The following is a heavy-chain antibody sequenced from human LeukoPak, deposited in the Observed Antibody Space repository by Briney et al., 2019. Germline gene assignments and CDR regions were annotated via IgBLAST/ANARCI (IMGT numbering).Heavy chain of an antibody. J-gene: IGHJ3*02. CDR3: AQQKLAVAGTSGAFDI. CDR1: GFTFINAW. Sequence: PGGSLRLSCAASGFTFINAWMAWVRQAPGKGLEWVSYISSSSSTIYYADSVKGRFTISRDNSKNTLYLQMNSLRAEDTAVYYCAQQKLAVAGTSGAFDIWGQGTMVTVSS. V-gene: IGHV3-48*01. CDR2: ISSSSSTI. D-gene: IGHD6-19*01.